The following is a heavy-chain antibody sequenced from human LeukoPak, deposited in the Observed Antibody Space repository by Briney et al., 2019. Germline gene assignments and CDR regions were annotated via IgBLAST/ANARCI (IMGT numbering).Heavy chain of an antibody. CDR1: GGSISSFY. J-gene: IGHJ4*02. D-gene: IGHD6-13*01. Sequence: SETLSLPCTVSGGSISSFYWSWIRQPRGKGREWIGNIDYSERTNYNPPLMSRATLLKDAPKNQFSLKLSSVTAADTAVYYCARDRSSSWYPADEGFDYWGQGTLVTVSS. V-gene: IGHV4-59*13. CDR2: IDYSERT. CDR3: ARDRSSSWYPADEGFDY.